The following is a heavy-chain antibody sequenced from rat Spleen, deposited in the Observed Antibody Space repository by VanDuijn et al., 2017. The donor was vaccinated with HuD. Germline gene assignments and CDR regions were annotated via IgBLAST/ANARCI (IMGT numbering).Heavy chain of an antibody. CDR1: GFAFSDHY. J-gene: IGHJ4*01. CDR2: ITNTGGST. V-gene: IGHV5-20*01. D-gene: IGHD1-5*01. CDR3: TTGGTTLYVMAA. Sequence: EVQLVESDGGLVQPGRSLKLSCAASGFAFSDHYVAWVRQGPTKGLEWVASITNTGGSTYYPDSVKGRFTISRDNAKSTLYLQMNSLRSEDTATYYCTTGGTTLYVMAAWGQGASVTVSS.